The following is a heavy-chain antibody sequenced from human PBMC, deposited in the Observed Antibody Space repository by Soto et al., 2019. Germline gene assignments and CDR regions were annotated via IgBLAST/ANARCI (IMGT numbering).Heavy chain of an antibody. V-gene: IGHV1-18*01. CDR2: ISAYNGNT. D-gene: IGHD6-19*01. Sequence: ASVKVSCKASGYTFTSYGISWVRQAPGQGLEWMGWISAYNGNTNYAQKLQGRGTMTTDTSTSTAYMELRSLRSDDTAVYYCARDFTAVAVSGWLDPWGQGTLVTVSS. J-gene: IGHJ5*02. CDR3: ARDFTAVAVSGWLDP. CDR1: GYTFTSYG.